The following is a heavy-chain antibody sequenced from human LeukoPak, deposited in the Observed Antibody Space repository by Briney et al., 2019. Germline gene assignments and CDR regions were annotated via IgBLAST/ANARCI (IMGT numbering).Heavy chain of an antibody. J-gene: IGHJ4*02. CDR1: GFTFSSYG. CDR2: ISGSGGST. D-gene: IGHD5-18*01. V-gene: IGHV3-23*01. Sequence: GGSLRLSCAASGFTFSSYGMSWARQAPGKGLEWVSAISGSGGSTYYADSVKGRFTISRDNSKNTLYLQMNSLRAEDTAVYYCARADKYSYGRGDYYFDYWGQGTLVTVSS. CDR3: ARADKYSYGRGDYYFDY.